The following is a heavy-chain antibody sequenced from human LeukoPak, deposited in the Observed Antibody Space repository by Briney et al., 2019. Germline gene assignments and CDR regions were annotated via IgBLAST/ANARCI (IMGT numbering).Heavy chain of an antibody. CDR1: GGSISSYY. J-gene: IGHJ4*02. Sequence: KTSETLSLTCTVSGGSISSYYWSWIRQPPGKGLEWIGYIYYSGSTNYNPSLKSRVTISVDTSKNQFSLKLSSVTAADTAVYYCARRYSSSWYPFDYWGQGTLVTVSS. CDR3: ARRYSSSWYPFDY. CDR2: IYYSGST. V-gene: IGHV4-59*12. D-gene: IGHD6-13*01.